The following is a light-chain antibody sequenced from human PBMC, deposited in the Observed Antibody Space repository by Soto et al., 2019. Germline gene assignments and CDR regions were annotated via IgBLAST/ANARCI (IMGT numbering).Light chain of an antibody. CDR1: SSDVGGYNY. CDR2: EVS. V-gene: IGLV2-8*01. Sequence: QSALTQPPSASGSPGQSVTISCTGTSSDVGGYNYVSWYQHHPGKAPKLKIYEVSKRPSGVPDRFSGSKSGNTASLTVSGLQAEDEADYYCISYAGSNNLVFGTGTKVTVL. CDR3: ISYAGSNNLV. J-gene: IGLJ1*01.